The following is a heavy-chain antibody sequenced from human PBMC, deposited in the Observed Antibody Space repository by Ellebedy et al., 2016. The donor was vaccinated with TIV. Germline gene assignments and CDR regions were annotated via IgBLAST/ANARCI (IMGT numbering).Heavy chain of an antibody. Sequence: PGGSLRLSCAASGFTFSSYAMTWVRQAPGRGLEWVSAMRGTAGSTNYADSVKGRFTISRDNSKNTLYLQINDLRVEDTAVYYSAKGTSSGWYFDPWGQGTLVTVPS. CDR1: GFTFSSYA. CDR2: MRGTAGST. D-gene: IGHD6-19*01. CDR3: AKGTSSGWYFDP. V-gene: IGHV3-23*01. J-gene: IGHJ4*02.